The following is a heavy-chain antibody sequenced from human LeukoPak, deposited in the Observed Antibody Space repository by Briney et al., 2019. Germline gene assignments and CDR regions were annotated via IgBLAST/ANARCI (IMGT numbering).Heavy chain of an antibody. V-gene: IGHV4-31*03. CDR3: ARGLYYYDSSGYLPTTYYFDY. D-gene: IGHD3-22*01. J-gene: IGHJ4*02. Sequence: PSETLSLTCTVSGGSISSGGYYWSWIRQHPGKGLEWIGYIYYSGSTYYNPSLKSRVTMSVDTSKNQFSLKLSSVTAADTAVYYCARGLYYYDSSGYLPTTYYFDYWGQGTLVTVSS. CDR2: IYYSGST. CDR1: GGSISSGGYY.